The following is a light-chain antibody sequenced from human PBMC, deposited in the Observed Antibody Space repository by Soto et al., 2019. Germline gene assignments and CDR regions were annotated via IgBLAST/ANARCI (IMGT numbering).Light chain of an antibody. Sequence: EIVLTQSPGTLSLSPGERATLSCRASQSVSSSYLAWYQQKLGQAPRLLIYGASSRATGIPDRFSGSGSGTDFNLTISRLEPEDFAVYYCQQYGSLPWTFGRGTKVEIK. CDR1: QSVSSSY. J-gene: IGKJ1*01. CDR3: QQYGSLPWT. V-gene: IGKV3-20*01. CDR2: GAS.